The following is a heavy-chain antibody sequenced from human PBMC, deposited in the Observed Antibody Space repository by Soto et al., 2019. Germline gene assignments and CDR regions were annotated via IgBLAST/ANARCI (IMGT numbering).Heavy chain of an antibody. D-gene: IGHD3-10*01. V-gene: IGHV2-26*01. CDR2: IFSSDAK. Sequence: SAPTPVNPXETLTLTCTVSGFSLSSARISVSWIRQPPGKALEWLAHIFSSDAKSYSASLKSRLTISKDTSKSQVVLTMTNMNPVDTATYYCTRIRGWGWLGPNDYWGQGTLVTVSS. CDR1: GFSLSSARIS. CDR3: TRIRGWGWLGPNDY. J-gene: IGHJ4*02.